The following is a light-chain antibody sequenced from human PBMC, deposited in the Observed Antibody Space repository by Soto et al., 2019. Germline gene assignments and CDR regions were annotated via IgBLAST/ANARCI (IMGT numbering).Light chain of an antibody. V-gene: IGKV3-11*01. CDR3: EQRSYWPPYT. Sequence: EIVLTQSPAPLSLSPGERATLSCRASQSVSSSLAWYQQKPGQAPRLRISDASNRATGIPARFRGSGSGTDFTLTISSLEPADFAVYYGEQRSYWPPYTFGQGTNLEIK. J-gene: IGKJ2*01. CDR2: DAS. CDR1: QSVSSS.